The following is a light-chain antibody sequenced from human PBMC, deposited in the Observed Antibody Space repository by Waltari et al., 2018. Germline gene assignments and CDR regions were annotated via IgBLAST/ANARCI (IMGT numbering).Light chain of an antibody. J-gene: IGLJ2*01. V-gene: IGLV2-8*01. CDR3: SSYAGTNNVV. CDR1: SSDVGGFNY. Sequence: QSALTQPPSASGSPGQSVPISCTATSSDVGGFNYVSWYQQHPGKAPKLMIYEVSKRPSGVPDRFSGSKSGNTASLTVSGLQAEDEGYYYCSSYAGTNNVVFGGGTKLTVL. CDR2: EVS.